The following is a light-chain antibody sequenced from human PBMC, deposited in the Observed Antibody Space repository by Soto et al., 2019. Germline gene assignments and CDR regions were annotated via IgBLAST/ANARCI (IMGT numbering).Light chain of an antibody. J-gene: IGLJ1*01. V-gene: IGLV2-14*02. CDR2: EVT. Sequence: QSALTQPASVSGSPGQSITISCTGTSSDIGTYKLVSWYQQHPGKAPKLMIYEVTKRPSGVSNRFSGSKSGNTASLTISGLQAEDGADYYCCAYRSSTPYVFGTGTKLTVL. CDR1: SSDIGTYKL. CDR3: CAYRSSTPYV.